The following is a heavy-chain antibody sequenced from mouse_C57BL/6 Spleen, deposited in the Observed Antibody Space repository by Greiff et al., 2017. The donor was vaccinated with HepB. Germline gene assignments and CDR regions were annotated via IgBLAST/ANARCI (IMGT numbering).Heavy chain of an antibody. Sequence: EVNLVESGGGLVKPGGSLKLSCAASGFTFSDYGMHWVRQAPEKGLEWVAYISSGSSTIYYADTVKGRFTISRDNAKNTLFLQMTSLRSEDTAMYYCARPPFAYWGQGTLVTVSA. CDR3: ARPPFAY. J-gene: IGHJ3*01. V-gene: IGHV5-17*01. CDR1: GFTFSDYG. CDR2: ISSGSSTI.